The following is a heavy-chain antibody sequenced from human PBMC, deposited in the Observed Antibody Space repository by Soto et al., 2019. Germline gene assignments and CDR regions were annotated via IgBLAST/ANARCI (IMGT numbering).Heavy chain of an antibody. Sequence: PSETLSLTCTVSGGSISSVGYYWSWIRQDPGKGLEWIGYIYYSGSTYYNPSLKSRLTISVDTSKNQFSLKLSSVTAADTAVYYCARVVNYDSSGRGRFDPWGQGTLVTVSS. J-gene: IGHJ5*02. V-gene: IGHV4-31*03. D-gene: IGHD3-22*01. CDR2: IYYSGST. CDR3: ARVVNYDSSGRGRFDP. CDR1: GGSISSVGYY.